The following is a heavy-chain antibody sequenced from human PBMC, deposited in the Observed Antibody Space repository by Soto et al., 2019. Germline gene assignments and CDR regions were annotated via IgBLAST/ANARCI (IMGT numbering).Heavy chain of an antibody. CDR2: IYHSGST. D-gene: IGHD4-17*01. Sequence: PSETLSLTCAVSGGSISIGGYSWSWIRHPPGKGLEWIGYIYHSGSTYYNPSLKSRVTISVDTSKNQFSLKLSSVTAADTAVYYCARSRTTVTPSGFQHWGQGTLVTVSS. CDR3: ARSRTTVTPSGFQH. CDR1: GGSISIGGYS. J-gene: IGHJ1*01. V-gene: IGHV4-30-2*02.